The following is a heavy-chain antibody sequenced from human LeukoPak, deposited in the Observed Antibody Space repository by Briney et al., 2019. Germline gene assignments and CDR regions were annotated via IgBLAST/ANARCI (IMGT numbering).Heavy chain of an antibody. CDR1: GFTFSSYA. J-gene: IGHJ4*02. CDR2: ISYDGSNK. CDR3: AKEYDSGGYGANFDY. D-gene: IGHD3-10*01. V-gene: IGHV3-30*04. Sequence: GGSRRLSCAASGFTFSSYAMHWVRQAPGKGLEWVAVISYDGSNKYYADSVKGRFTISRDNSKNTLYLQMNSLRAEDTAVYYCAKEYDSGGYGANFDYWGQGTLVTVSS.